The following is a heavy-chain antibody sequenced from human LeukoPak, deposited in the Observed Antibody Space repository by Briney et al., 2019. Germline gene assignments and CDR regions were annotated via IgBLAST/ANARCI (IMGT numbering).Heavy chain of an antibody. J-gene: IGHJ4*02. CDR3: AKDQGIAVAGGLGY. Sequence: GGSLRLSCAASGFTFSSYAMSWVRQAPGKGLEWVSAISGSGGSTYYADSAKGRFTISRDNSKNTLYLQMNSLRAEDTAVYYCAKDQGIAVAGGLGYWGQGTLVTVSS. CDR2: ISGSGGST. D-gene: IGHD6-19*01. V-gene: IGHV3-23*01. CDR1: GFTFSSYA.